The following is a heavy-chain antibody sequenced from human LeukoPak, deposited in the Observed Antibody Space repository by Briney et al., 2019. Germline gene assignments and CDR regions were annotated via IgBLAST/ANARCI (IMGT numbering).Heavy chain of an antibody. CDR2: IYYRGCT. Sequence: PSETLSFTSTVSDGSISSSSYYWGSIRQPPGKGLEWIGSIYYRGCTYYNPSLKSLATISVDTSDNKVSLKLSSVTAADTSGDYCASLSPRDSSWCPAFYIWGQKTTVTVSS. D-gene: IGHD6-13*01. V-gene: IGHV4-39*01. J-gene: IGHJ3*02. CDR3: ASLSPRDSSWCPAFYI. CDR1: DGSISSSSYY.